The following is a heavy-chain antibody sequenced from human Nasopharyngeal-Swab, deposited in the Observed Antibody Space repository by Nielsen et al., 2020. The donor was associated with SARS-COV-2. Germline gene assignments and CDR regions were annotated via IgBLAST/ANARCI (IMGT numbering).Heavy chain of an antibody. V-gene: IGHV1-46*01. D-gene: IGHD3-9*01. CDR3: ARDPTLTYYDILTGYRTPDYYMDV. CDR1: GYTVTSDY. Sequence: ASVKVSCKASGYTVTSDYMHWVRQAPGQGLEWMGIINPSGGSTSYAQKFQGRVTMTRDTSTSTVYMELSSLRSEDTAVYYCARDPTLTYYDILTGYRTPDYYMDVWGKGTTVTVSS. J-gene: IGHJ6*03. CDR2: INPSGGST.